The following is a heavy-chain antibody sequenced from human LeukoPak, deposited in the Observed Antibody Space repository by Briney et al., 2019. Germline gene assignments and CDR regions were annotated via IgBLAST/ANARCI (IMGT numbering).Heavy chain of an antibody. CDR3: ARLQGNWYIPA. CDR2: IYSGGTT. J-gene: IGHJ5*02. CDR1: GSTVSSNY. D-gene: IGHD6-13*01. V-gene: IGHV3-53*01. Sequence: GGSLRLSCAASGSTVSSNYMTWVRQAPGKGLEWVSVIYSGGTTYYADPVKGRFTISRDISKNMLYLQMNSLRAEDTAVYYCARLQGNWYIPAWGQGTLVTVSS.